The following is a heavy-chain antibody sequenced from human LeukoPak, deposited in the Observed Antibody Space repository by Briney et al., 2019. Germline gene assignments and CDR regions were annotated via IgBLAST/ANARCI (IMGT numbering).Heavy chain of an antibody. CDR2: INSDGSTT. V-gene: IGHV3-74*01. CDR3: ARSDWFDP. Sequence: PGGSLRLSCAASGFTFSNYWVHWVRQAPGKGLVWVSCINSDGSTTSYADSVKGRFTISRDNAKNTLYLQMNTLRAEDTAVYYCARSDWFDPWGQGTLVTVSS. CDR1: GFTFSNYW. J-gene: IGHJ5*02.